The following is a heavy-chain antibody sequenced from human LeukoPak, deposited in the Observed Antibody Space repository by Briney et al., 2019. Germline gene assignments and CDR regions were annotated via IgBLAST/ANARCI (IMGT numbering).Heavy chain of an antibody. D-gene: IGHD3-9*01. Sequence: GGSLRLSCAASGLTFSTYAMSWVRQAPGKGLEWVSGISGSSDNTYYADSVKGRFTISRDNSKNTLHLQMNSLRAEDTAVYYCAKGSGYDTDFDYWGQGTLATVSS. J-gene: IGHJ4*02. CDR2: ISGSSDNT. CDR1: GLTFSTYA. V-gene: IGHV3-23*01. CDR3: AKGSGYDTDFDY.